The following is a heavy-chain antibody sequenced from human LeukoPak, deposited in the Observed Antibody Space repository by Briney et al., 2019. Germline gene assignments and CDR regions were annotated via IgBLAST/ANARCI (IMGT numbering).Heavy chain of an antibody. J-gene: IGHJ4*02. CDR2: IHYTGST. CDR3: ARSSGSRYYIDY. CDR1: SGPISTYY. Sequence: KPSETPSLTCTVSSGPISTYYWTWVRQPPGERLEWIGFIHYTGSTNYNPSLKSRVTISVDTSKNQFSLKLNSVTAADTAVYYCARSSGSRYYIDYWGQGTLVTVSS. D-gene: IGHD1-26*01. V-gene: IGHV4-59*01.